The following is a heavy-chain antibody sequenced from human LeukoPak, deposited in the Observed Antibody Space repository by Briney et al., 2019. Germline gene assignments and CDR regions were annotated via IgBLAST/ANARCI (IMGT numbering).Heavy chain of an antibody. D-gene: IGHD7-27*01. V-gene: IGHV4-59*08. CDR2: IFYSGNS. J-gene: IGHJ4*02. CDR1: GGSLTRYH. Sequence: SETLSLTCTVSGGSLTRYHWGWIRQPPGKGLEWIAYIFYSGNSNSNPSLKSRVTISVDRSSNQFSLKLSPVTAADTAVYHCARTTGDGSLDYWGQGTLVTVSS. CDR3: ARTTGDGSLDY.